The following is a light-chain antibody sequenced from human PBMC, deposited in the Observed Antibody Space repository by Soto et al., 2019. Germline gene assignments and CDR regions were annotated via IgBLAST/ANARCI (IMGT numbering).Light chain of an antibody. CDR3: SSYTSSITPYV. V-gene: IGLV2-14*01. Sequence: QSVLTQPASVSGSPGQSITISCTGTSSDVGGYNYVSWYQQHPGKAPKLMIYYVSSRPSGVSNRFSGAKSGNTASLSISGLQTEDEADYYCSSYTSSITPYVFGTGTKVTVL. J-gene: IGLJ1*01. CDR2: YVS. CDR1: SSDVGGYNY.